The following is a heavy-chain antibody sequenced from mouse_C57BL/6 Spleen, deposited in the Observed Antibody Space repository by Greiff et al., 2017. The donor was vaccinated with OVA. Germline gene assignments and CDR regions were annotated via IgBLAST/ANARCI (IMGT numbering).Heavy chain of an antibody. D-gene: IGHD2-4*01. Sequence: VQLQQSGAELVKPGASVKISCKASGYAFSSYWMNWVKQRPGKGLEWIGQIYPGDGDTNYNGKFKGKDTLTADKSSSNAYMQLSSLTSEDSAVYFCAREGSYDYDDGFDYWGQGTTLTVSS. CDR2: IYPGDGDT. CDR1: GYAFSSYW. J-gene: IGHJ2*01. V-gene: IGHV1-80*01. CDR3: AREGSYDYDDGFDY.